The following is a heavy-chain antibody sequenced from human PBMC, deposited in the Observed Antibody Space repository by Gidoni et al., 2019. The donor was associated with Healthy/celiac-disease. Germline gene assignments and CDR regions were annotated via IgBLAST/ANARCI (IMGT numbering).Heavy chain of an antibody. Sequence: QVQLVESGGGVVQPGRSLRLSCSASGFTFSSYGMHWVRQAQGKGLEWVAVISYDGSNKYYADSVKGRFTISRDNSKNTLYLQMNSLRAEDTAVYYCAKATGTTDYYYGMDVWGQGTTVTVSS. V-gene: IGHV3-30*18. CDR2: ISYDGSNK. CDR1: GFTFSSYG. D-gene: IGHD1-1*01. J-gene: IGHJ6*02. CDR3: AKATGTTDYYYGMDV.